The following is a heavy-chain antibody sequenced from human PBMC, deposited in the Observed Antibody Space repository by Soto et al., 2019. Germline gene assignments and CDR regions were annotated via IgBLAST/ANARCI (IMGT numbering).Heavy chain of an antibody. Sequence: YTMTWVRKSPGKGLEWLASITDDSSHIDNADSVRGRFTVPRDNARKPLYLQMDSLGAEDTAIYYCGTPYYHSPRGQGTLVTVPS. D-gene: IGHD3-10*01. CDR1: YT. J-gene: IGHJ5*02. CDR3: GTPYYHSP. CDR2: ITDDSSHI. V-gene: IGHV3-21*01.